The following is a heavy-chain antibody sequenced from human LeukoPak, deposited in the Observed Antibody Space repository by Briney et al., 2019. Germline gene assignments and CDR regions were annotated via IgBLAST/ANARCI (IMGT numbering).Heavy chain of an antibody. CDR2: INHSGST. V-gene: IGHV4-34*01. D-gene: IGHD3-22*01. CDR1: GGSFSGYY. J-gene: IGHJ2*01. CDR3: ARDHGYYDSSGYLYWYFDL. Sequence: PSETLSLTCAVYGGSFSGYYWSWIRQPPGKGLEWIGEINHSGSTNYNPSLKSRVTISVDTSKNQFSLKLSSVTAADTAVYYCARDHGYYDSSGYLYWYFDLWGRGTLVTVSS.